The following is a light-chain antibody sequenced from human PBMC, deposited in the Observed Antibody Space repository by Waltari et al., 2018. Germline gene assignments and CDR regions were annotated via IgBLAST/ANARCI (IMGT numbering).Light chain of an antibody. CDR1: QSVSSAY. CDR3: QQYATSRT. CDR2: GGA. J-gene: IGKJ1*01. Sequence: EIVLTQSPGTLSLSPGERATLSCRASQSVSSAYLAWYQQRPGQAPRLLIYGGASRATGIPDRFSGSGSGTDLTLTISRLESEDFAVYYCQQYATSRTFGQGTKVELK. V-gene: IGKV3-20*01.